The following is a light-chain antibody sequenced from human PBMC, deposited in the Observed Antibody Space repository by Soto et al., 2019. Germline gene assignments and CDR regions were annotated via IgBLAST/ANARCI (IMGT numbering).Light chain of an antibody. CDR1: QSFSSNY. CDR3: QQYGSSPLT. CDR2: GAS. V-gene: IGKV3-20*01. J-gene: IGKJ4*01. Sequence: DIVLTQSPGTLSLSPGETATLSCRASQSFSSNYLAWYQQRPGQAPRLLMYGASSRATGIPDRVSGSASGTDFTLAISGLEPEVSAVYYCQQYGSSPLTFGGGTKVDIK.